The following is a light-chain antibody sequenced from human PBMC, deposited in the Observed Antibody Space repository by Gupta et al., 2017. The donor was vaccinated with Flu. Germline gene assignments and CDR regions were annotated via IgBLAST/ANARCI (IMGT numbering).Light chain of an antibody. CDR3: QSYDSSLSVVV. V-gene: IGLV1-40*01. CDR1: SSNIGAGYN. CDR2: GNS. Sequence: QSVLTQPPSVSGAPGQRVTTSCTGSSSNIGAGYNVHWYQQLPGTAPKLLIYGNSNRPSGVPDRFSGSKSGTSASLAITGLQAEDEADYYCQSYDSSLSVVVFGGGTKLTVL. J-gene: IGLJ2*01.